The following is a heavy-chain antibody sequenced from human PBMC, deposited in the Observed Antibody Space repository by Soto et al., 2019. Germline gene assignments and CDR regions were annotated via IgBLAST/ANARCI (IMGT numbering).Heavy chain of an antibody. J-gene: IGHJ4*02. CDR2: ISAYNGNT. CDR3: ARDSFTVTLDY. V-gene: IGHV1-18*01. Sequence: APVEASSKASRLAINSKAMSWLRQDPGQGLEWMGWISAYNGNTNYAQKLQGRVTMTTDTSTSTAYMELRRLSSYDSAVYYCARDSFTVTLDYWRKGTQVTVSS. CDR1: RLAINSKA. D-gene: IGHD4-17*01.